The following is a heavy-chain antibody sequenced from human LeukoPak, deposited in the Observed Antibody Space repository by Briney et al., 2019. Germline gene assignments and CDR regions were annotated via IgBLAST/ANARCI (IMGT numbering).Heavy chain of an antibody. CDR1: GYSFANYW. CDR3: ASLARRVYVEYYFDY. J-gene: IGHJ4*02. D-gene: IGHD2-8*01. CDR2: IYPGDSDT. Sequence: GESLKISCKGSGYSFANYWIGWVRQMPGKGLEWMGTIYPGDSDTRYSPSFQGQVTISADKSISTAYLQWSSLKASDTAMYYCASLARRVYVEYYFDYWGQGTLVTVSS. V-gene: IGHV5-51*01.